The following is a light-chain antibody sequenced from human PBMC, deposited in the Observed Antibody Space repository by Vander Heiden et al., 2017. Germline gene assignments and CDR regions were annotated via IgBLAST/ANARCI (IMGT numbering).Light chain of an antibody. CDR1: SSDVGGYNY. CDR3: TSYTSSRTWV. CDR2: DVS. V-gene: IGLV2-14*03. J-gene: IGLJ2*01. Sequence: QSALTQPASLSPSPGQSITISCTGSSSDVGGYNYACWYQQHPGKAPQLMIYDVSNRPSGVSNRFSGSKSGNTASLTISGLQAEDEADYYCTSYTSSRTWVFGGGTKLTVL.